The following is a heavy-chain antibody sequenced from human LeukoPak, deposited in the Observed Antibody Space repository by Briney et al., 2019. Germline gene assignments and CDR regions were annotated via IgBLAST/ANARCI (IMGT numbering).Heavy chain of an antibody. D-gene: IGHD2-2*01. CDR3: AKDEDIVVESNLDY. CDR2: IRYDGSNK. J-gene: IGHJ4*02. Sequence: PGGSLRLSCAASGFTFSSYGMHWVRQAPGKGLEWVAFIRYDGSNKYYADSVKGRFTISRDNSKNTLYLQMNSLRAEDTAVYYCAKDEDIVVESNLDYWGQGTLVTVSS. V-gene: IGHV3-30*02. CDR1: GFTFSSYG.